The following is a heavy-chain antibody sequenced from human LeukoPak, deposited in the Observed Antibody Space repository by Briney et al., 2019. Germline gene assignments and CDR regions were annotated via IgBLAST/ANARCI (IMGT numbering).Heavy chain of an antibody. D-gene: IGHD2-15*01. Sequence: GGSLRLSCAASGFTVSSNYMSWVRQAPGKGLEWVSVIYSGGSTYYADSVKGRFTISRDNSKNTLYLQMNSLRAEDTAVCYCARDMGYCSGGSCYYIDYWGQGTLVTVSS. J-gene: IGHJ4*02. CDR2: IYSGGST. CDR1: GFTVSSNY. CDR3: ARDMGYCSGGSCYYIDY. V-gene: IGHV3-53*01.